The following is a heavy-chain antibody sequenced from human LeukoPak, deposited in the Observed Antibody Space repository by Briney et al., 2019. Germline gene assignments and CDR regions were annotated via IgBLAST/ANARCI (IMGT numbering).Heavy chain of an antibody. CDR2: ISSSGST. J-gene: IGHJ3*02. CDR1: GGSISSYY. Sequence: SETLSLTCTVSGGSISSYYWSWIRQPAGRGLEWIGRISSSGSTNYNPPLKSRVTISVDTSKNQFSLKLSSVTAADTAVYFCARGPYSYDSSGAFDIWGQGTMVTVSS. CDR3: ARGPYSYDSSGAFDI. V-gene: IGHV4-4*07. D-gene: IGHD3-22*01.